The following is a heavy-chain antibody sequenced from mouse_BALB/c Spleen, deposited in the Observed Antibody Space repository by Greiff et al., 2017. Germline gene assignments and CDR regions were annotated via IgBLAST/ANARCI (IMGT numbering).Heavy chain of an antibody. D-gene: IGHD1-1*01. J-gene: IGHJ2*01. CDR3: ARKAYGSHYFDY. CDR2: IWSGGST. Sequence: QVQLQQSGPGLVQPSQSLSITCTVSGFSLTSYGVHWVRQSPGKGLEWLGVIWSGGSTDYNAAFISRLSISKDNSKSQVFFKMNSLQANDTAIDYCARKAYGSHYFDYGGQGTTLTVAS. V-gene: IGHV2-2*02. CDR1: GFSLTSYG.